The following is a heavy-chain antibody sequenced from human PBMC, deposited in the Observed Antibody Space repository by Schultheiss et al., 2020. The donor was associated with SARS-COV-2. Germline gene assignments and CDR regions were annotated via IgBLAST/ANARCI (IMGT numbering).Heavy chain of an antibody. CDR2: ISGSGGST. J-gene: IGHJ6*02. V-gene: IGHV3-23*01. D-gene: IGHD3-10*01. Sequence: GESLKISCAASGFTFSSYALSWVRQAPGRGLEWVSAISGSGGSTYYADSVKGRFTISRDNSKNTLYLQMNSLRAEDTAVYYCARFIPGEKYGVDVWGQGTTVTVSS. CDR1: GFTFSSYA. CDR3: ARFIPGEKYGVDV.